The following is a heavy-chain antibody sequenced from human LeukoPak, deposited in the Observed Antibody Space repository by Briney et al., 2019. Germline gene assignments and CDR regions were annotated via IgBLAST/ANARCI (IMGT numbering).Heavy chain of an antibody. CDR1: GGSISSTRYY. D-gene: IGHD3-22*01. CDR2: IYHSGST. J-gene: IGHJ6*03. V-gene: IGHV4-39*07. Sequence: SETLSLTCTVSGGSISSTRYYWGWIRQPPGKGLEWIGSIYHSGSTYYNPSLKSRVTISVDTSKNQFSLKLSSVTAADTAVYYCARVYYDSSGYYFYYYYYMDVWGKGTTVTVSS. CDR3: ARVYYDSSGYYFYYYYYMDV.